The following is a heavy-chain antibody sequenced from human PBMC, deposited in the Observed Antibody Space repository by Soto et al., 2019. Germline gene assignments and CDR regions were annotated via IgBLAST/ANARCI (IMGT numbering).Heavy chain of an antibody. CDR2: ISSYNGNT. CDR1: GYTFTSYG. V-gene: IGHV1-18*01. CDR3: ARRSYCYYYGIDF. Sequence: ASVKVSCKASGYTFTSYGISWVRQAPGQGLAWMGWISSYNGNTNYAQKLQGRVTKTRNTSISTAYMVLSSLRSEDTAVYYCARRSYCYYYGIDFWGQGTTVTVSS. J-gene: IGHJ6*02.